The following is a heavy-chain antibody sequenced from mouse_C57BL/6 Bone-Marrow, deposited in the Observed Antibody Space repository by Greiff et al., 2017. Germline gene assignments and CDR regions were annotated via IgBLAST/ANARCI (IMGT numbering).Heavy chain of an antibody. D-gene: IGHD2-2*01. V-gene: IGHV1-55*01. CDR1: GYTFTSYW. CDR2: IYPGSGST. Sequence: QVQLQQPGAELVKPGASVKMSCKASGYTFTSYWITWVKQRPGQGLEWIGDIYPGSGSTSYNEKFKSKATLTVDTSSSTAYMQLSSLTSEDSAVYYCARRGWLRRYVDYWGQGTTLTVSS. J-gene: IGHJ2*01. CDR3: ARRGWLRRYVDY.